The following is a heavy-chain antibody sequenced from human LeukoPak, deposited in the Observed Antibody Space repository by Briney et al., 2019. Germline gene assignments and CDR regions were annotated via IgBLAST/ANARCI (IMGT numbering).Heavy chain of an antibody. CDR2: IIPIFGTA. CDR1: GGTFSSYA. CDR3: ASGSGANYYGMDV. J-gene: IGHJ6*02. V-gene: IGHV1-69*13. D-gene: IGHD3-10*01. Sequence: SVKVSCKACGGTFSSYAISWVRQAPGQGLEWMGGIIPIFGTANYPQKFQGRVTITADESTSTAYMELSSLRSEDTAVYYCASGSGANYYGMDVWGQGTTVTVSS.